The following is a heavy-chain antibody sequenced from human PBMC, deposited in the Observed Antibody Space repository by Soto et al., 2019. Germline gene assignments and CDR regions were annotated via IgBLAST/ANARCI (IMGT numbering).Heavy chain of an antibody. Sequence: ASAKVSCKASGYTFTGYYIHWVRGAPGQGLEWMGWINPQTGGTSYAQKFQGRVTLSRDTSINTAYLELSRLRFDDAAVYFCARERYQVISDGMDVWGQGTTVTVSS. D-gene: IGHD2-2*01. CDR2: INPQTGGT. CDR3: ARERYQVISDGMDV. V-gene: IGHV1-2*02. CDR1: GYTFTGYY. J-gene: IGHJ6*02.